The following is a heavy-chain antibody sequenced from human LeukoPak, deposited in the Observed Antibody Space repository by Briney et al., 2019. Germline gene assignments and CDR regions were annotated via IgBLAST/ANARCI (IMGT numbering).Heavy chain of an antibody. V-gene: IGHV1-2*02. J-gene: IGHJ6*02. CDR3: ARGDYNGMDV. CDR1: GYSFTVYY. Sequence: ASVKVSCQASGYSFTVYYMHWVRQAPGQGLEWMGWINPNSGGTNYAQKFQGRITMTRDTSISTAYMELSRLRSDDTAVYYCARGDYNGMDVRGQGTTVTVSS. CDR2: INPNSGGT.